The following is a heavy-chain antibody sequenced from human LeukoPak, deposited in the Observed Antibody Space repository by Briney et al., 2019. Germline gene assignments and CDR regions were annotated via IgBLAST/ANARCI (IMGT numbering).Heavy chain of an antibody. CDR1: GGSISTYY. V-gene: IGHV4-4*07. J-gene: IGHJ4*02. CDR2: IHTSGRT. D-gene: IGHD6-13*01. Sequence: PSETLSLTCTVSGGSISTYYWNWIRQPAGKGLEWIGRIHTSGRTNYSPSLKSRVTVSVDTSKNQFSLKLSSVTAADTAVYYCARLGPRAAAGTFDYWGQGTLVTVSS. CDR3: ARLGPRAAAGTFDY.